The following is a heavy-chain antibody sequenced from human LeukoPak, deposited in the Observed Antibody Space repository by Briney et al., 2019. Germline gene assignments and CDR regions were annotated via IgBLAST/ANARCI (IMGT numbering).Heavy chain of an antibody. Sequence: GGSLRLSCVGFEFTFSSYAMRWVRQAPGKGLEWVSVISGNSSNKYYADFVKGRFTISRDNSKNTLYLQMNSLRAEDTAVYYCAKDLVGTGAFDIWGQGTMVTVSS. D-gene: IGHD2-21*02. V-gene: IGHV3-23*01. CDR3: AKDLVGTGAFDI. J-gene: IGHJ3*02. CDR1: EFTFSSYA. CDR2: ISGNSSNK.